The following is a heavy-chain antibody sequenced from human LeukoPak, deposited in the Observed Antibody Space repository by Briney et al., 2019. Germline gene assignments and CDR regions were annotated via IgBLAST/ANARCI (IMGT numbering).Heavy chain of an antibody. D-gene: IGHD1-26*01. J-gene: IGHJ5*02. CDR3: ARENSGSYLRKWFDP. Sequence: SETLSLTCTVSGDSISSGVYYWSWIRQYPGRGLEWIGYIFYSGNAYYNPSLKSRATTSVDTSKNQFSLRLRSVTAADTAIYYCARENSGSYLRKWFDPWGQGSLVTVSS. V-gene: IGHV4-31*03. CDR2: IFYSGNA. CDR1: GDSISSGVYY.